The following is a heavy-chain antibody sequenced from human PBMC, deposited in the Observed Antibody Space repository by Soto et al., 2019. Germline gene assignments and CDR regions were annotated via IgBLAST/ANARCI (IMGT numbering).Heavy chain of an antibody. Sequence: PSETLSLTCTVSGGSISSGDYYWSWIRQPPGKGLEWIGYIYYSGSTYYNPSLKSRVTISVDTSKNQFSLKLSSVTAADTAVYYCARVGKGDWFDPWGQGTLVTVSS. V-gene: IGHV4-30-4*01. CDR1: GGSISSGDYY. J-gene: IGHJ5*02. CDR3: ARVGKGDWFDP. CDR2: IYYSGST. D-gene: IGHD3-16*01.